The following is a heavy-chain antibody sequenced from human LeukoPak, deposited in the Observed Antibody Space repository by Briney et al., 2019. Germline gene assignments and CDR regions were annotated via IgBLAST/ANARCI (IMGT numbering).Heavy chain of an antibody. CDR2: INHSGST. CDR1: GGSISSGGYS. J-gene: IGHJ6*02. D-gene: IGHD2-2*02. CDR3: ASGVIGYCSSTSCYTVGMDV. Sequence: SETLSLTCAVSGGSISSGGYSWSWIRQPPGKGLEWIGYINHSGSTYYNPSLKSRVTISVDRSKNQFSLKLSSVTAADTAVYYCASGVIGYCSSTSCYTVGMDVWGQGTTVTVSS. V-gene: IGHV4-30-2*01.